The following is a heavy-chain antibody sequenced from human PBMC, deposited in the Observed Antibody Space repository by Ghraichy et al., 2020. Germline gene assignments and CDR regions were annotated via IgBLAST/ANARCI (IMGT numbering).Heavy chain of an antibody. CDR3: ARGKEWIQLWLRGWWFDP. V-gene: IGHV4-34*01. D-gene: IGHD5-18*01. J-gene: IGHJ5*02. CDR1: GGSFSGYY. CDR2: INHSGST. Sequence: SQTLSLTCAVYGGSFSGYYWSWIRQPPGKGLEWIGEINHSGSTNYNPSLKSRVTISVDTSKNQFSLKLSSVTAADTAVYYCARGKEWIQLWLRGWWFDPWGQGTLVTVSS.